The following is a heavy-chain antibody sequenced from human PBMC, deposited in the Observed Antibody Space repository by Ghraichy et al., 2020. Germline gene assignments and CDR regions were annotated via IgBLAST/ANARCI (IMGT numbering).Heavy chain of an antibody. J-gene: IGHJ1*01. CDR2: INTDGTTT. CDR1: GFTFSNYW. V-gene: IGHV3-74*01. CDR3: ARAADYDSSLS. Sequence: GGSLRLSCAASGFTFSNYWMHWVRQAPGKGLVWVSRINTDGTTTSYVDSVEGRFTMTRDKAKNTLFLQMNSLRVEDTAVYYCARAADYDSSLSGGRGTLVTVSS. D-gene: IGHD3-22*01.